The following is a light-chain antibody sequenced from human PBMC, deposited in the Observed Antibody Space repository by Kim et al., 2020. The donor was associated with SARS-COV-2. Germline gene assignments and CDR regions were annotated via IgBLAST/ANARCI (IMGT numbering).Light chain of an antibody. J-gene: IGLJ3*02. Sequence: QSVLTQPPSASGTPEQRVTISCSGSNSNIGSNSVNWYQQLPGTAPKLLIYSTNQRPSGVPDRFSGSKSGTSASLAISGLQSDDEADYYCATWDDSLNGVFGGGTQLTVL. CDR1: NSNIGSNS. CDR2: STN. CDR3: ATWDDSLNGV. V-gene: IGLV1-44*01.